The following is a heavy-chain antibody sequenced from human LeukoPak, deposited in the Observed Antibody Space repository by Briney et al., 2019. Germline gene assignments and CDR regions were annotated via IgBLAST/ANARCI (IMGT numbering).Heavy chain of an antibody. D-gene: IGHD2-15*01. Sequence: PSETLSLTCAVYGGSFSGYYWSWIRQPPGKGLEWIGEINHSGSTNYNPSLKSRVTISVDTSKNQFSLKLSSVTAADTAVYYCARERSPYCSGGSCYYYCYYMDVWGKGTTVTVSS. CDR2: INHSGST. CDR1: GGSFSGYY. V-gene: IGHV4-34*01. J-gene: IGHJ6*03. CDR3: ARERSPYCSGGSCYYYCYYMDV.